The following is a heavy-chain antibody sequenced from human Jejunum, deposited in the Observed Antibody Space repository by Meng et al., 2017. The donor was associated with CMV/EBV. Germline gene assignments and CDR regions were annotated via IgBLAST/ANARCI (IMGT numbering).Heavy chain of an antibody. CDR3: ARECLAGACYSSGLVA. CDR1: GGTFSRDP. V-gene: IGHV1-69*18. CDR2: IAPAFGTP. D-gene: IGHD2-21*02. J-gene: IGHJ5*02. Sequence: QVQLVQSGAEGKKPGSPVKVSCKASGGTFSRDPITWVRQAPGQGLQWMGRIAPAFGTPNYAQQFQGRVSITADESTSTVYMELNSLISEDTALYYCARECLAGACYSSGLVAWGQGTLVTVSS.